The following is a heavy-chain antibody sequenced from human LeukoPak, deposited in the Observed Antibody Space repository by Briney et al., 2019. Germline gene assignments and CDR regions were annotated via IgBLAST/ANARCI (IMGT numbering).Heavy chain of an antibody. J-gene: IGHJ4*01. D-gene: IGHD2-2*01. V-gene: IGHV1-18*04. CDR3: ARDSVTPASRTRFDY. CDR1: GYTFTNYG. CDR2: ISAYNGNT. Sequence: ASAKVSCKASGYTFTNYGISWVRQAPGQGLEWMGWISAYNGNTNYAQKLQGRVTMTTDTSTSTAYMELRSLRSDDTAVYYCARDSVTPASRTRFDYWGQEPWSPSPQ.